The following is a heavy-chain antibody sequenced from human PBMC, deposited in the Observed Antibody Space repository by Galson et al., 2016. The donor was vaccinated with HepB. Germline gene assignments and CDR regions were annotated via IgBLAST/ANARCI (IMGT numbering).Heavy chain of an antibody. CDR3: ARDAEGRLDV. CDR1: GGSISAGGYS. CDR2: IYFRGTT. V-gene: IGHV4-30-2*01. D-gene: IGHD1-1*01. Sequence: TLSLTCAVSGGSISAGGYSWSWIRQTPDKGLEWIGYIYFRGTTTHYNPSLKSRVTISIDRSKNQFSLRLTSVTAADTALYYCARDAEGRLDVWGQGTMVTVSS. J-gene: IGHJ3*01.